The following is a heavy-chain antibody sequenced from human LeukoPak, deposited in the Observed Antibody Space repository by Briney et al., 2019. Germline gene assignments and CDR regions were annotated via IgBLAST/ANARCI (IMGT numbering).Heavy chain of an antibody. Sequence: GGSLRLSCAASGFTFSSYGMSWVRQAPGKGLEWVSSISSSSSYIYYADSVKGRFTISRDNAKNSLYLQMNSLRAEDTAVYYCANYGDYDVDYWGQGTLVTVSS. V-gene: IGHV3-21*01. CDR3: ANYGDYDVDY. CDR2: ISSSSSYI. CDR1: GFTFSSYG. J-gene: IGHJ4*02. D-gene: IGHD4-17*01.